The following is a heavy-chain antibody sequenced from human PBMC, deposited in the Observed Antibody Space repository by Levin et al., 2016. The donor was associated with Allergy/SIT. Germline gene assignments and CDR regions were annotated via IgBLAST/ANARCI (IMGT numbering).Heavy chain of an antibody. CDR1: GYTFTSNY. D-gene: IGHD6-13*01. CDR2: INPSYGST. CDR3: ARGFLSDVPSSTIFVGMGY. Sequence: ASVKVSCKTSGYTFTSNYIHWVRQAPGQGLQWMGLINPSYGSTYYADNFQGRVIMTRDTSTSTVYMELISLQSEDAAVYYCARGFLSDVPSSTIFVGMGYWGQGALVTVSS. J-gene: IGHJ4*02. V-gene: IGHV1-46*03.